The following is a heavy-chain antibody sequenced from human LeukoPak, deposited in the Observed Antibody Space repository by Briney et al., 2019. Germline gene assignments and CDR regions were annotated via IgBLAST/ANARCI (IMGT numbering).Heavy chain of an antibody. Sequence: PGGSLRLSCAASGFTFSSYSMNWVRQAPGKGLEWVSSISSSSSYIYYADSVKGRFTISRDNSKNTLYLQMNSLRAEDTGVYYWARGFGDFWSGPPEGYWGQGTLVTVSS. CDR1: GFTFSSYS. CDR2: ISSSSSYI. D-gene: IGHD3-3*01. CDR3: ARGFGDFWSGPPEGY. J-gene: IGHJ4*03. V-gene: IGHV3-21*01.